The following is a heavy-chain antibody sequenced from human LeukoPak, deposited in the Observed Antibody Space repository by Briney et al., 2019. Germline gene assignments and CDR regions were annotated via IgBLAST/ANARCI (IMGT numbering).Heavy chain of an antibody. J-gene: IGHJ5*02. CDR2: ISSSSSYI. CDR1: GFTFSSYS. CDR3: AREGYSYGPQPANWFDP. Sequence: GGSLRLSCAASGFTFSSYSMNWVRQAPGKGLEWLSSISSSSSYIYYADSVKGRFTISRDNAKNSLYLQMNSLRAEDTAVYYCAREGYSYGPQPANWFDPWGQGTLVTVSS. D-gene: IGHD5-18*01. V-gene: IGHV3-21*01.